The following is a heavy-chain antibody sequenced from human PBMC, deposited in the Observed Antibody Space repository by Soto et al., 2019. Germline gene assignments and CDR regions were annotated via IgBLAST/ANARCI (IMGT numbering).Heavy chain of an antibody. Sequence: SETLSLTCAVYGGSFSGYYWSWIRQPPGKGLEWIGEINHSGSTNYNPSLKSRVTISVDTSKNQFSLKLSSVTAADTAVYYCARGTTNTWFDPWGQGTLVTVSS. CDR2: INHSGST. CDR1: GGSFSGYY. J-gene: IGHJ5*02. CDR3: ARGTTNTWFDP. D-gene: IGHD1-26*01. V-gene: IGHV4-34*01.